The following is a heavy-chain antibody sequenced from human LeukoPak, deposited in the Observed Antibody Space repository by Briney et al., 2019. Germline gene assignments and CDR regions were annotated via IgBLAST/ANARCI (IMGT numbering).Heavy chain of an antibody. J-gene: IGHJ4*02. CDR3: ARAFSGQRGYSYGPDYFDY. D-gene: IGHD5-18*01. V-gene: IGHV1-69*06. CDR1: GYTLTELS. CDR2: IIPIFGTA. Sequence: GASVKVSCKVSGYTLTELSMHWVRQATGQGLEWMGGIIPIFGTANYAQKFQGRVTITADKSTSTAYMELSSLRSEDTAVYYCARAFSGQRGYSYGPDYFDYWGQGTLVTVSS.